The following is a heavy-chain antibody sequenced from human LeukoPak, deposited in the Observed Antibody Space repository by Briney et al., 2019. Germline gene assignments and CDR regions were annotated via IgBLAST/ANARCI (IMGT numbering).Heavy chain of an antibody. V-gene: IGHV1-24*01. CDR2: FYSEDGEN. J-gene: IGHJ4*02. CDR3: VTGSSEKDYFDNSISYLGDS. D-gene: IGHD3-22*01. Sequence: ASVKVSCKVSGHSLIEVALHWVRQTPGKCLEWMAGFYSEDGENKFAQKFQGRVIITEDTSSGMAYMELSSLRVDDTAIYYCVTGSSEKDYFDNSISYLGDSWGQGTLVTVSS. CDR1: GHSLIEVA.